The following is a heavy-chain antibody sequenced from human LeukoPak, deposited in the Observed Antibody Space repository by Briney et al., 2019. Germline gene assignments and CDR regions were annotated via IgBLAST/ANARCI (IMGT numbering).Heavy chain of an antibody. Sequence: GASVKVSCKASGGTFSSYAISWVRQAPGQGLEWMGGIIPIFGTANYAQKFQGRVTITADESTSTAYMELSSLRSEDTAVYYCARYGGYSSSSPRSFYYYGMDVWGQGTTVTVSS. J-gene: IGHJ6*02. CDR2: IIPIFGTA. D-gene: IGHD6-6*01. V-gene: IGHV1-69*13. CDR3: ARYGGYSSSSPRSFYYYGMDV. CDR1: GGTFSSYA.